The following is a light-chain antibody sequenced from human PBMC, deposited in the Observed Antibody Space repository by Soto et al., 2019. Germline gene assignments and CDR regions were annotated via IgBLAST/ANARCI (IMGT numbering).Light chain of an antibody. Sequence: QSVLTQPPSVSGAPGQRVTISCTGSSSSIGAGYDVHWYQQRPGTAPKLLIFGNSNRPSGVPDRFSGSKSGTSASLTITGLQAEDEGDYSCQSYDSTLSDRYVFGSGTQLTVL. V-gene: IGLV1-40*01. CDR1: SSSIGAGYD. CDR3: QSYDSTLSDRYV. CDR2: GNS. J-gene: IGLJ1*01.